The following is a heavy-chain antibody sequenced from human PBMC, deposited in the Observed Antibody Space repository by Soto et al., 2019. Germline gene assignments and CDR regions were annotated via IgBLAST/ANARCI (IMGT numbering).Heavy chain of an antibody. CDR2: ISYDGSNK. J-gene: IGHJ3*02. CDR3: AKDRGSDDAFDI. CDR1: GFTFSSYG. V-gene: IGHV3-30*18. Sequence: QVQLVESGGGVVQPGRSLRLSRAASGFTFSSYGMHWVRQAPGKGLEWVAVISYDGSNKYYADSVKGRFTISRDNSKNTLYLQMNSLRAEDTAVYYCAKDRGSDDAFDIWGQGTMVTVSS. D-gene: IGHD6-25*01.